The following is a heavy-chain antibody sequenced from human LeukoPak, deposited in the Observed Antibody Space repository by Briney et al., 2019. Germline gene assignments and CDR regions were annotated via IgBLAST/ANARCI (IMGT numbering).Heavy chain of an antibody. V-gene: IGHV3-30-3*01. Sequence: PGGSLRLSCAASEFTFDSYAMHWVRQAPGKGLEGVAVISYDGSNEYYTDSVRGRFSISRDNSKNTLYPQMNSLSAEDTAVYYCARGSWFGELLPFDYWGQGTLVTVSS. CDR2: ISYDGSNE. CDR1: EFTFDSYA. CDR3: ARGSWFGELLPFDY. J-gene: IGHJ4*02. D-gene: IGHD3-10*01.